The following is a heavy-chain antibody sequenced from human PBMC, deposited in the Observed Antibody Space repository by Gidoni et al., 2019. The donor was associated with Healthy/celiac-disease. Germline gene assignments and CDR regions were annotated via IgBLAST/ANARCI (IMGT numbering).Heavy chain of an antibody. V-gene: IGHV3-23*01. Sequence: EVQLLESGGGLVQHGGSLRLSCAASGFTFSSYSMSWVRQAPGKGLEWGSAISGRGGSTYYADSVKGRFTISRDNSKNTLYLQMNSLRAEDTAVYYCAKGFYSIAPGYYYGMDVWGQGTTVTVSS. J-gene: IGHJ6*02. CDR3: AKGFYSIAPGYYYGMDV. D-gene: IGHD2-21*01. CDR2: ISGRGGST. CDR1: GFTFSSYS.